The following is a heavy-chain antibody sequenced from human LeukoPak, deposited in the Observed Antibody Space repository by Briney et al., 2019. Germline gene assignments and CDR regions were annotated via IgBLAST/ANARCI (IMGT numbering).Heavy chain of an antibody. CDR1: GYTFIGYY. CDR3: ARVGIAVAAADYYYGMDV. CDR2: INPNSGGT. J-gene: IGHJ6*02. Sequence: GASVKVSCEASGYTFIGYYIHWVRQAPGQGLEWMGWINPNSGGTNYAQKFQGWVTMTRDTSISTAYMELSRLRSDDTAVYYCARVGIAVAAADYYYGMDVWGQGTTVTVSS. V-gene: IGHV1-2*04. D-gene: IGHD6-19*01.